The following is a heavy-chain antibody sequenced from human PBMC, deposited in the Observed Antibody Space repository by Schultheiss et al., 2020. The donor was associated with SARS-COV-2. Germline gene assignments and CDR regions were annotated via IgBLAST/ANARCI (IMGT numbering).Heavy chain of an antibody. D-gene: IGHD2-15*01. CDR1: GGSVKSISSY. CDR3: VRENDCSDGGCHAPFYFGMDV. CDR2: IYYSGTT. J-gene: IGHJ6*02. Sequence: SETLSLTCSVSGGSVKSISSYWSWLRRPPGKGLEWIGYIYYSGTTKYSPSLESRVSISIDTSKNQFSLVLYSVTAADTATYFCVRENDCSDGGCHAPFYFGMDVWGQGTTVTVSS. V-gene: IGHV4-61*01.